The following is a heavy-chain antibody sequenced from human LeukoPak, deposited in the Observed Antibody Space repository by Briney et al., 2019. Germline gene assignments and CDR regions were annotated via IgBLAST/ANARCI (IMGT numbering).Heavy chain of an antibody. CDR1: GFTFSSYW. Sequence: GGSLRLSCAASGFTFSSYWMSWVRQAPGKGLEWVANIKQDGSEKYYVDSVKGRFTISRDNAKNSLYLQMNSLRAEDTAVYYCARGGYCGGDCYSGYFDYWGQGTLVTVSS. D-gene: IGHD2-21*02. J-gene: IGHJ4*02. V-gene: IGHV3-7*01. CDR2: IKQDGSEK. CDR3: ARGGYCGGDCYSGYFDY.